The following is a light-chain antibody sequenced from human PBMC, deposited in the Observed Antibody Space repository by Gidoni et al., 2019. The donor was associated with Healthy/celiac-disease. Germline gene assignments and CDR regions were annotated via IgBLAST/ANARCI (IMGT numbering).Light chain of an antibody. V-gene: IGKV4-1*01. CDR2: WES. J-gene: IGKJ3*01. Sequence: DIVMPQPPDSLAVSLGERATINCKSSQSVLYSSNNKNYLAWYQQKPGQPPKLLSYWESTREAGVPDRCSGSGSGTDFTLTISSLQAEDVAVYYCQQYYSTLTFGPGTKVDIK. CDR3: QQYYSTLT. CDR1: QSVLYSSNNKNY.